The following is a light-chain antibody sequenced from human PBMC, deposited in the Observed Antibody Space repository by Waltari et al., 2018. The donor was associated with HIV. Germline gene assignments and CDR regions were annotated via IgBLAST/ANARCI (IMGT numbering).Light chain of an antibody. CDR1: SSAVGSYNL. CDR3: CSYAGSSTLEV. V-gene: IGLV2-23*01. CDR2: EGS. Sequence: QSALTQPASVSGSPGQSLPISCTGTSSAVGSYNLVSWYQQHPGKAPKLMIYEGSKRPSGVSNRFSGSKSGNTASLTISGLQAEDEADYYCCSYAGSSTLEVFGGGTKLTVL. J-gene: IGLJ2*01.